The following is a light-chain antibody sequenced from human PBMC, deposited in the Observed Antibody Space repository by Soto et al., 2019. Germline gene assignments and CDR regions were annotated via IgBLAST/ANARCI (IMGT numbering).Light chain of an antibody. CDR2: DAS. CDR3: QQYNDWPRGT. V-gene: IGKV3-15*01. J-gene: IGKJ5*01. Sequence: EIVLTQSPGTLSMSPGXRATLSCMASQSVGSNLAWYQQKPGQAPRLLIYDASTRATGIPARFSASGSGTEFTLTVSSLQSEDFAVYYCQQYNDWPRGTFGQGTRLEVK. CDR1: QSVGSN.